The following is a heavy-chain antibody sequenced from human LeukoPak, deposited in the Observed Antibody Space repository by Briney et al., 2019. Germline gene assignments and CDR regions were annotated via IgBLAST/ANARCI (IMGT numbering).Heavy chain of an antibody. CDR3: AKQGLLWFGELLRPPYYFDY. CDR1: GFTFSSYG. CDR2: ISYDGSNK. V-gene: IGHV3-30*18. D-gene: IGHD3-10*01. Sequence: GSLRLSCAASGFTFSSYGMHWVRQAPGKGLEWVTVISYDGSNKYYADSVKGRFTISRDNSKNTLYLQMNSLRAEDTAVYYCAKQGLLWFGELLRPPYYFDYWGQGTLVTVSS. J-gene: IGHJ4*02.